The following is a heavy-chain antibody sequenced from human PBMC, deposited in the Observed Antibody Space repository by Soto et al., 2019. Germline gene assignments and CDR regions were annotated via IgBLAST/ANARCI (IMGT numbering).Heavy chain of an antibody. CDR1: GGSISSSSYY. J-gene: IGHJ4*02. CDR3: ARLRDGLLDY. CDR2: IYYSGST. D-gene: IGHD2-21*02. V-gene: IGHV4-39*01. Sequence: QLQLQESGPGLVKPSETLSLTCTVSGGSISSSSYYWGWIRQPPGKGLEWIGSIYYSGSTYYNPGLKSRVTISVDTSKNQFSLKLSSVTAADTAVYCCARLRDGLLDYWGQGTLVTVSS.